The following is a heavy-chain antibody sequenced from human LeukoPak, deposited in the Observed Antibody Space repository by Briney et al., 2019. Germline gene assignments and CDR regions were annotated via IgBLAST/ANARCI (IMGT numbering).Heavy chain of an antibody. CDR3: ARDGGVQWGPRAYYYCGMDV. V-gene: IGHV3-30-3*01. J-gene: IGHJ6*02. CDR2: ISYDGSNK. D-gene: IGHD1-26*01. CDR1: GFTFSSYA. Sequence: GGSLRLSCAASGFTFSSYAMHWVRQAPGKGLEWVAVISYDGSNKYYADSVKGRFTISRDNSKNTLYLQMNSLRAEDTAVYYCARDGGVQWGPRAYYYCGMDVWGQGTTVTVSS.